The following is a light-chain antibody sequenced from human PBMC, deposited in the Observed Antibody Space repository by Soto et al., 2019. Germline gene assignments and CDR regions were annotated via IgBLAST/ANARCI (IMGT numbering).Light chain of an antibody. J-gene: IGKJ4*01. CDR2: LGS. CDR3: MQALETPLT. V-gene: IGKV2-28*01. Sequence: DLVMTQSPLSLPVTPGEPASISCRSSQSRLHSNGYNHLDWYLQKPGQSPQFLIYLGSNRASGVPDRFSGSGSGTDFTLKISRVEAEDVGVYYCMQALETPLTFGGGTKVEIK. CDR1: QSRLHSNGYNH.